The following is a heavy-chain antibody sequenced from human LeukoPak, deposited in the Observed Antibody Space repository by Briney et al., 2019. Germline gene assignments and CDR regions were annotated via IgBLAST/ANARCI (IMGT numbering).Heavy chain of an antibody. D-gene: IGHD3-16*01. Sequence: SETLSLTCTVSGGSISSYYWSWIRQPPGKGLEWIGYIYYSGSTNYNPSLKSRVTISVDTSKNQFSLKLSSVTAADTAVYYCARVVGGMITFGGVNEGGSWFDPWGQGTLVTVSS. CDR1: GGSISSYY. V-gene: IGHV4-59*01. CDR3: ARVVGGMITFGGVNEGGSWFDP. J-gene: IGHJ5*02. CDR2: IYYSGST.